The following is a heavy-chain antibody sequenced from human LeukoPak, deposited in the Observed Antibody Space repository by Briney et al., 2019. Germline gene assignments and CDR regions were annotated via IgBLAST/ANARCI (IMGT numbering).Heavy chain of an antibody. J-gene: IGHJ4*02. V-gene: IGHV1-69*05. Sequence: ASVNVSCKASGGTFSSYAISWVRQAPGQGLEWMGRIIPIFGTANYAQKFQGRVTITTDESTSTAYMELSSLRSEDTAVYYCARISYYDSSGYNDYWGQGTLVTVSS. CDR3: ARISYYDSSGYNDY. CDR1: GGTFSSYA. CDR2: IIPIFGTA. D-gene: IGHD3-22*01.